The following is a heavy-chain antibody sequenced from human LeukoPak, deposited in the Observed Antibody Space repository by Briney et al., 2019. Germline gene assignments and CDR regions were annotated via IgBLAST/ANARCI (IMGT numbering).Heavy chain of an antibody. CDR2: ISDSGGST. CDR1: GFTFSSYA. CDR3: ARDVTRNIAAHPGY. J-gene: IGHJ4*02. Sequence: PGGSLRLSCAASGFTFSSYAMSWVRQAPGKGLEWVSVISDSGGSTYYADSVKGRFTISRDNSKNTLYLQMNSLGAEDTAVYYCARDVTRNIAAHPGYWGQGTLVTVSS. V-gene: IGHV3-23*01. D-gene: IGHD6-6*01.